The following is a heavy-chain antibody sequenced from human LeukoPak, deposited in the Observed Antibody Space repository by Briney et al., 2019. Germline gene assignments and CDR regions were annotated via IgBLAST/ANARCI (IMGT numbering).Heavy chain of an antibody. CDR1: GFTFSDYY. CDR3: ARDPHLGSGSYGWFDP. V-gene: IGHV3-11*01. CDR2: ISGSGYTL. J-gene: IGHJ5*02. Sequence: PGGSLRLSCAASGFTFSDYYMGWIRQAPGKGLEWISYISGSGYTLYYADSVHGRFTISRDNAKNSLYLQMNSLRAEDTAMYYCARDPHLGSGSYGWFDPWGQGTLVTVSS. D-gene: IGHD3-10*01.